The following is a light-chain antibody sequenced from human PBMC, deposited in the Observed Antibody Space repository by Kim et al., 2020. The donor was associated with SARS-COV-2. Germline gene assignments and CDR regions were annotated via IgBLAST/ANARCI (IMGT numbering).Light chain of an antibody. Sequence: SSELTQDPAVFVALGQTVRITCQGDSLRSYYASWYQLKPGQAPVLVNYGQNNRTSVIPDRFSASSSGDTTSLTITGAQATDEADYYCSSRDTSGERFVFGAGTKVTVL. CDR1: SLRSYY. CDR3: SSRDTSGERFV. V-gene: IGLV3-19*01. J-gene: IGLJ1*01. CDR2: GQN.